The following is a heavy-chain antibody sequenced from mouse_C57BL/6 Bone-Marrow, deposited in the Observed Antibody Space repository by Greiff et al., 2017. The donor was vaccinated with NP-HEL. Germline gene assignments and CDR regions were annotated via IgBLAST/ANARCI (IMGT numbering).Heavy chain of an antibody. V-gene: IGHV14-4*01. CDR1: GFNIKDDY. CDR3: TTIYGAY. J-gene: IGHJ3*01. D-gene: IGHD1-1*01. CDR2: IDPDNGDT. Sequence: EVQLQQSGAELVRPGASVKLSCTASGFNIKDDYMHWVKQRPEQGLEWIGCIDPDNGDTEYAPKFQGKATITADKSSNTAYLQLSSLASEDTAFYYCTTIYGAYWGQGTLVTVSA.